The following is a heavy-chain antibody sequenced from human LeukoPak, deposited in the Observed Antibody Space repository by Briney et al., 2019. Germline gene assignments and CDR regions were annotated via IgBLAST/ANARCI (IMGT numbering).Heavy chain of an antibody. J-gene: IGHJ4*02. CDR2: LYSGGST. V-gene: IGHV3-53*01. Sequence: GVSLRLSCAASGFTVSSNYVSWVRQAPGTGLEWVSVLYSGGSTYYADSVKGRFTISRDNSKNTLYLQMNSLRAEDTAVYYCARYCTSTSCSTPFDYWGQGTLVTVSS. CDR1: GFTVSSNY. D-gene: IGHD2-2*02. CDR3: ARYCTSTSCSTPFDY.